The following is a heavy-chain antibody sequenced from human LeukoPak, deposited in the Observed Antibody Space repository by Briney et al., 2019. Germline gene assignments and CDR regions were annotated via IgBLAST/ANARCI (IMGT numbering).Heavy chain of an antibody. Sequence: PSETLSLTCAVYGGSFSGYYWSWIRQPPGKGLEWIGEINHSGSTNYNPSLKSRVTISVDTSKNQFSLKLSSVTAADTAVYYCAREYSSDTYDSSGYSNYWGQGTLVTVSS. CDR1: GGSFSGYY. CDR3: AREYSSDTYDSSGYSNY. J-gene: IGHJ4*02. V-gene: IGHV4-34*01. CDR2: INHSGST. D-gene: IGHD3-22*01.